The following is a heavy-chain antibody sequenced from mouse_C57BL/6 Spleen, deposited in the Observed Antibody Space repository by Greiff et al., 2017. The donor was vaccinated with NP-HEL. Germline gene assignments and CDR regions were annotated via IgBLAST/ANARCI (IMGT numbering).Heavy chain of an antibody. V-gene: IGHV1-53*01. D-gene: IGHD2-4*01. CDR3: ARSDYDYEWFAY. CDR1: GYTFTSYW. Sequence: QVQLKQPGTELVKPGASVKLSCKASGYTFTSYWMHWVKQRPGQGLEWIGNINPSNGGTNYNEKFKSKATLTVDKSSSTAYMQLSSLTSEDSAVYYCARSDYDYEWFAYWGQGTLVTVSA. J-gene: IGHJ3*01. CDR2: INPSNGGT.